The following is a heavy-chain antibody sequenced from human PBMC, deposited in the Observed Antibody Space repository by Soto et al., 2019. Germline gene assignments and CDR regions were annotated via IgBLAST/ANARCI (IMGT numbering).Heavy chain of an antibody. J-gene: IGHJ4*02. CDR3: SRGRYGDY. V-gene: IGHV1-18*01. CDR1: GYTFTSSG. Sequence: QVHLVQSGAEVKKPGASVKVSCKASGYTFTSSGITWVRQAPGQGLEWMGWISAHNGNTDYAQKLQGRVIVTRDTSTSTAYMELRRLRSDDTAVYYCSRGRYGDYWGQGALVTVSS. D-gene: IGHD1-1*01. CDR2: ISAHNGNT.